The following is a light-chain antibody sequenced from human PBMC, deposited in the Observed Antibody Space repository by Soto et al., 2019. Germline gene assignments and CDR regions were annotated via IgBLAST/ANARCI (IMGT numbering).Light chain of an antibody. CDR2: DAS. CDR1: QIVITRY. J-gene: IGKJ4*01. CDR3: QQYGSSIT. Sequence: DIVLTQSPGTLSLSPGERATLSCRASQIVITRYLAWYQQKPGQAPRLLIFDASTRATGIPDRFSGSGSGTDFNLTINRLDPADFAVYYCQQYGSSITLGGGTKVDIK. V-gene: IGKV3-20*01.